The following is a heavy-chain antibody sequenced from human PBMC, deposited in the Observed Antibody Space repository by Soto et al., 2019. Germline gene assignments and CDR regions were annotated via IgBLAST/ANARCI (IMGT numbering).Heavy chain of an antibody. Sequence: QLQLQESGPGLVKPSETLSLTCTVSGGSISSSSYYWGWIRQPPGKGLEWIGSIYYSGSTYYNPSLKSRVTLSVDTSKNQFSLKLSSVTASDTALYYCAIAVAGGFFYYCAQVTLVTVSS. D-gene: IGHD6-19*01. CDR1: GGSISSSSYY. V-gene: IGHV4-39*01. CDR3: AIAVAGGFFYY. J-gene: IGHJ4*02. CDR2: IYYSGST.